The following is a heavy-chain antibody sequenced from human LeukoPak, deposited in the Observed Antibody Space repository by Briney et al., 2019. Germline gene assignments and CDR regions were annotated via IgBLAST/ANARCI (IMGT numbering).Heavy chain of an antibody. J-gene: IGHJ4*02. V-gene: IGHV3-30*18. CDR1: GFTFSSYA. CDR3: AKQSSGYYASIDY. CDR2: ISYDGSNK. Sequence: PGGSLRLSCAASGFTFSSYAMHWVRQAPGKGLEWVAVISYDGSNKYYADSVKGRFTISRDNSKNTLYLQMNSLRAEDTAVYYCAKQSSGYYASIDYWGQGTLVTVSS. D-gene: IGHD3-22*01.